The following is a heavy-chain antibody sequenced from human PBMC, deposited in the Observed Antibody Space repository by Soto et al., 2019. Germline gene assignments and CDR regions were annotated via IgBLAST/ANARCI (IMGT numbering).Heavy chain of an antibody. CDR2: IGADGSSQ. Sequence: QVQLVESGGGVVQPGRSLRLSCEASGFTFSSRGMHWVRQAPGKGLEWVALIGADGSSQYYVDSVKGRFTISRDNSRNTLYLQMNSLRAEDTAVYYCATDLGMPSGGRWDSTFFEDWGQGTLVTVSP. CDR1: GFTFSSRG. CDR3: ATDLGMPSGGRWDSTFFED. J-gene: IGHJ4*02. D-gene: IGHD2-15*01. V-gene: IGHV3-33*01.